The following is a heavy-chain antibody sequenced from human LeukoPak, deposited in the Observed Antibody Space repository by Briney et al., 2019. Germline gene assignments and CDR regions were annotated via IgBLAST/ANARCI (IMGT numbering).Heavy chain of an antibody. J-gene: IGHJ6*03. CDR2: IYYSGST. Sequence: SETLSLTCTVSGGSISSSSYYWGWIRQPPGKGLEWIGSIYYSGSTYYNPSLKSRVTISVDTSKNQFSLKLSSVTAADTAVYYCARVDGGAAAGKYYYYYYMDVWGKGTTVTVSS. CDR1: GGSISSSSYY. V-gene: IGHV4-39*07. D-gene: IGHD6-13*01. CDR3: ARVDGGAAAGKYYYYYYMDV.